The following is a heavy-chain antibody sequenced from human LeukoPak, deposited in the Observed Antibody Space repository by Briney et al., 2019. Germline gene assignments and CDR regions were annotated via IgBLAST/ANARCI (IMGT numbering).Heavy chain of an antibody. CDR3: ARVPIAPWYYFDY. Sequence: SETLSLTCTVSGGSISSSSYYWGWIRQPPGKGLEWIGSIYYSGSTYYNPSLKSRVTISVDTSKNQFSLKLSSVTAADTAVYYCARVPIAPWYYFDYWGQGTLVTVSS. D-gene: IGHD6-13*01. CDR1: GGSISSSSYY. CDR2: IYYSGST. J-gene: IGHJ4*02. V-gene: IGHV4-39*07.